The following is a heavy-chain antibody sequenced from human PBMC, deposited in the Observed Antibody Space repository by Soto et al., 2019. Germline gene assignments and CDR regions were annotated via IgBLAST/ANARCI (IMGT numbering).Heavy chain of an antibody. CDR3: VKGLLRYFDWLQSSTHYYGMDV. V-gene: IGHV3-64D*06. CDR2: ISSNGGST. Sequence: GGSLRLSCSASGFTFSSYAMHWVRQAPGKGLEYVSAISSNGGSTYYADSVKGRFTISRDNSKNTLYLQMSSLRAEDTAVYYCVKGLLRYFDWLQSSTHYYGMDVWGQGTTVTVSS. CDR1: GFTFSSYA. J-gene: IGHJ6*02. D-gene: IGHD3-9*01.